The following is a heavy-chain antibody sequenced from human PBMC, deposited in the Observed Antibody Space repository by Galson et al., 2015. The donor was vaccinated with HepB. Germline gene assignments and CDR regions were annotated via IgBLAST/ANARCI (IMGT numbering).Heavy chain of an antibody. CDR3: TRGVGDCSGGGCYPHSPVHWFNP. D-gene: IGHD2-15*01. V-gene: IGHV1-46*03. CDR1: GYTFTSYY. CDR2: INPSGGST. Sequence: SVKVSCKASGYTFTSYYMHWVRQAPGQGLEWMGIINPSGGSTSYAQKFQGRVTMTRDTSTSTVYMELSSLRSEDTAVYYCTRGVGDCSGGGCYPHSPVHWFNPWGQGDLVTVSS. J-gene: IGHJ5*02.